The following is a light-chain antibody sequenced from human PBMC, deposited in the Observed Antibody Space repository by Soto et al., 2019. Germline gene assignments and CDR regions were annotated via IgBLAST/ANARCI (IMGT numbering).Light chain of an antibody. CDR3: QQRSNWPLFT. J-gene: IGKJ3*01. V-gene: IGKV3-11*01. CDR1: QSVSSL. Sequence: EVVMTQSPATLSLSPGERATLSCRASQSVSSLLAWYQQKPGQAPRLLIYDASNRATGIPARFSGSGSGTDFTLTISSLEPEDFAVYYCQQRSNWPLFTFGPGTKVDIK. CDR2: DAS.